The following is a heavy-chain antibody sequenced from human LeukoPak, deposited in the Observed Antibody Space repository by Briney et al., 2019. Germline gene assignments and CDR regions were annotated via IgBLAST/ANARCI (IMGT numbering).Heavy chain of an antibody. CDR2: INPNSGAT. D-gene: IGHD6-6*01. J-gene: IGHJ5*02. CDR1: GYTFTGYY. V-gene: IGHV1-2*02. Sequence: ASVKVSCKASGYTFTGYYMHWVRQAPGQGLEWMGWINPNSGATNYAQKFQGRVTTTRDTSISTAYMELSRLRSDDTAVYYCARESIAARRVGLGWFDPWGQGTLVTVSS. CDR3: ARESIAARRVGLGWFDP.